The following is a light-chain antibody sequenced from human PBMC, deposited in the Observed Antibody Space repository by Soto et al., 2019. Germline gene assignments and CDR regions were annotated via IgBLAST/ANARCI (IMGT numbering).Light chain of an antibody. J-gene: IGLJ2*01. V-gene: IGLV3-1*01. Sequence: SYELTQPPSVSVSPGQTASITCSGDRLGDKYVCWYQQKPGQSPVLVIYQDNKRPSGIPERFSGSNSGNTATLTISGAQAMDEADYYCQTWDSSTGVFGGGTKVTVL. CDR2: QDN. CDR1: RLGDKY. CDR3: QTWDSSTGV.